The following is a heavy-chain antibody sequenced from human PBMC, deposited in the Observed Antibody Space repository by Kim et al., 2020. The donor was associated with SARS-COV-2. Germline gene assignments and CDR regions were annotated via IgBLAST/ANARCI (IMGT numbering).Heavy chain of an antibody. Sequence: SETLSLTCTVSGDSINNINFYWGWIRQSPGKGLEWIGSIFDRGTTSYSPSLKSRVTISVDTSKKQISLRLSSVTAADTAVYYCARHGYCEGDRCYLKDFDYWGQGTLVTVSS. J-gene: IGHJ4*02. CDR2: IFDRGTT. D-gene: IGHD2-15*01. V-gene: IGHV4-39*01. CDR3: ARHGYCEGDRCYLKDFDY. CDR1: GDSINNINFY.